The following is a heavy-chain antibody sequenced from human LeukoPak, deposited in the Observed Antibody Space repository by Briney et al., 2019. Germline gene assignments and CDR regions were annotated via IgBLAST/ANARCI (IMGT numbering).Heavy chain of an antibody. CDR2: IYHSGST. Sequence: PSETLSLTCTVSGGPLTSYYWTWIRQPPGKGLEWIGYIYHSGSTFYNPSLKGRVTISVDRPKSQFSLKLSSVTAADTAMYYCASGYCSSTTCYFYYYMDVWGKGTTVTVSS. CDR3: ASGYCSSTTCYFYYYMDV. D-gene: IGHD2-2*01. V-gene: IGHV4-59*12. CDR1: GGPLTSYY. J-gene: IGHJ6*03.